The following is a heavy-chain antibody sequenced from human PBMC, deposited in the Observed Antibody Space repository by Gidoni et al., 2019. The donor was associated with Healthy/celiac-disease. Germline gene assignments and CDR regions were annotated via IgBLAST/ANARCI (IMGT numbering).Heavy chain of an antibody. D-gene: IGHD3-22*01. CDR3: ARSFYDSSGYYPLGFDY. CDR2: SDSGGST. CDR1: GFTVSSNY. V-gene: IGHV3-66*01. Sequence: VQLVESGGGLVQPGGSLRLSCAASGFTVSSNYMSWVRQAPGKGLEWVSVSDSGGSTYDADSVKGRFTISRDNSKNTLYLQMNSLRAEDTAVYYCARSFYDSSGYYPLGFDYWGQGTLVTVSS. J-gene: IGHJ4*02.